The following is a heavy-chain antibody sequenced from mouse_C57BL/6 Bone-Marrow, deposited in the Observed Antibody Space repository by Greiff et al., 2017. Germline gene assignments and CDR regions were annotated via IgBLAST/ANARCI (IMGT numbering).Heavy chain of an antibody. CDR3: TREGILITTVVANWYFDV. CDR2: IDPEPGGT. D-gene: IGHD1-1*01. J-gene: IGHJ1*03. Sequence: VKLMESGAELVRPGASVTLSCKASGYTFTDYEMHWVKQTPVHGLAWIGAIDPEPGGTAYNQKFKGKAILTADKSSSTAYMELRSLTSEDSAVYYWTREGILITTVVANWYFDVWGTGTTVTVAS. V-gene: IGHV1-15*01. CDR1: GYTFTDYE.